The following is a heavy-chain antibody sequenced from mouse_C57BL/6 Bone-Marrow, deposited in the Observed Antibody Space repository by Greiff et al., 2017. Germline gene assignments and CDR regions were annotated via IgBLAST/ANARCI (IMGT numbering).Heavy chain of an antibody. V-gene: IGHV14-2*01. D-gene: IGHD6-5*01. CDR2: IDPEDGET. Sequence: VQLQQSGAELVKPGASVKLSCTASGFNIKDYYMHWVKQRTEQGLEWIGRIDPEDGETKYAPTFPGKATITAATSSNTAYQQVSSLTSEETADYYCARLCLYAMDYWGQGTSVTVSS. CDR1: GFNIKDYY. CDR3: ARLCLYAMDY. J-gene: IGHJ4*01.